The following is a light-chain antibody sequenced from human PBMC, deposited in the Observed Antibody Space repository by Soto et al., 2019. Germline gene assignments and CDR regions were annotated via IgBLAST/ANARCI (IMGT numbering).Light chain of an antibody. CDR2: DVS. J-gene: IGLJ1*01. V-gene: IGLV2-14*01. CDR1: SSDVGGYNY. CDR3: SSYTSSSTLDV. Sequence: ALTQPASVSGSPGQSITISCTGTSSDVGGYNYVSWYQQHPGKAPKLMIYDVSNRPSGVSNRFSGSKSGNTASLNISGLQAEDEADYYCSSYTSSSTLDVFGTGTKVTVL.